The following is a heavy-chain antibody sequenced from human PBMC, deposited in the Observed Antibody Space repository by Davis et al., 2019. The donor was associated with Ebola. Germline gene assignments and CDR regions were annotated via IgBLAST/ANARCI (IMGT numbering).Heavy chain of an antibody. CDR3: AKDRGGIVARTGVWFY. J-gene: IGHJ4*02. CDR1: GFTFSGSA. CDR2: IRSKANSYAT. V-gene: IGHV3-73*01. Sequence: GESLKISCAASGFTFSGSAMHWVRQASGKGLEWVGRIRSKANSYATAYAASVKGRFTISRDDSKNTAYLQMNSLRVEDTAVYYCAKDRGGIVARTGVWFYWGQGTLVTVSS. D-gene: IGHD6-6*01.